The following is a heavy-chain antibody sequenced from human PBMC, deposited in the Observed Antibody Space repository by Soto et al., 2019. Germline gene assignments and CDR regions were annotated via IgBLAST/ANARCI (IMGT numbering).Heavy chain of an antibody. D-gene: IGHD3-16*01. CDR3: AGGGTPVGY. CDR1: GYTFTNFG. V-gene: IGHV1-18*01. CDR2: ISAYNGNT. J-gene: IGHJ4*02. Sequence: QVQLVQSGAEVKKPGASVKVSCKASGYTFTNFGISWVRQAPGQGLEWMGWISAYNGNTNYAQNFQGRVTMTTDTTTRNAYMERRSLRSDDTAVYYWAGGGTPVGYWGQGTLVTVSS.